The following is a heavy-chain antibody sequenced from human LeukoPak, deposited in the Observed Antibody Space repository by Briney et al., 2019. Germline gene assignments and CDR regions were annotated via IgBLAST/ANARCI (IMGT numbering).Heavy chain of an antibody. Sequence: SVKVSCKASGGTFSSYAISWVRQAPGQGLEWMGRIIPILGIANYAQKFQGRVTMTEDTSTDTAYMELSSLRSEDTAVYYCATFGRLDAFDIWGQGTMVTVSS. V-gene: IGHV1-69*04. CDR2: IIPILGIA. CDR3: ATFGRLDAFDI. D-gene: IGHD3-16*01. J-gene: IGHJ3*02. CDR1: GGTFSSYA.